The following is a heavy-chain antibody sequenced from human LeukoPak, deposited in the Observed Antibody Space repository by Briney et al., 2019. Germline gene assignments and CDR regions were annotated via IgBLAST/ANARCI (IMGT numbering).Heavy chain of an antibody. D-gene: IGHD6-13*01. J-gene: IGHJ6*02. CDR3: ARGSSSWYVDYYYGMDV. CDR2: FDPEDGET. Sequence: ASVKVSCKVSGYTLTELSMHWVRQAPGKGLEWMGGFDPEDGETIYAQKFQGRVTMTRNTSISTAYMELSSLRSKDTAVYYCARGSSSWYVDYYYGMDVWGQGTTITVSS. V-gene: IGHV1-24*01. CDR1: GYTLTELS.